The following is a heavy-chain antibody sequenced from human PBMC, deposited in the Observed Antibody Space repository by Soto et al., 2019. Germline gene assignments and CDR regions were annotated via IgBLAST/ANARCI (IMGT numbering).Heavy chain of an antibody. CDR2: INAGSGNT. J-gene: IGHJ6*02. V-gene: IGHV1-3*01. Sequence: QVQLVQSGAEVKKPGASVKVSCKASGYTFTSYAMHWVRQAPGQRLEWMGWINAGSGNTKYSQKVQGRVTLTRHTSGITAYRELSSRRSEDQAVYDCARDLSSGVVVVAVPGMELWGQRSTV. CDR1: GYTFTSYA. D-gene: IGHD2-15*01. CDR3: ARDLSSGVVVVAVPGMEL.